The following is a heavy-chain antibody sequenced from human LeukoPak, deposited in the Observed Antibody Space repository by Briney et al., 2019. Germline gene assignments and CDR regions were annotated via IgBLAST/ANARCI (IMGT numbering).Heavy chain of an antibody. Sequence: ASVKVSCKASGYTFTSYAMHWVRQAPGQRLEWMGWINAGNGNTKYSQKFQGRVTMTRNTSISTAYMELSSLRSEDTAVYYCARSTFNSVNLDYWGQGTLVTVSS. CDR2: INAGNGNT. D-gene: IGHD4-23*01. J-gene: IGHJ4*02. CDR3: ARSTFNSVNLDY. CDR1: GYTFTSYA. V-gene: IGHV1-3*01.